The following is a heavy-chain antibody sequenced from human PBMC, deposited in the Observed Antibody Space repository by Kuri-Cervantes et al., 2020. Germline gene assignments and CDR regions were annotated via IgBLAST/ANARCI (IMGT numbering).Heavy chain of an antibody. J-gene: IGHJ4*02. Sequence: SETLSLTCTVSGGSISSGDYYWSWIRQPPGKGLEWIGYIYYSGSTYYNPSLKSRVTISVDTSKNQCSLKLSSVTAADTAVYYCARVRDDCSSTSCYLFDYWGQGTLVTVSS. CDR1: GGSISSGDYY. CDR2: IYYSGST. V-gene: IGHV4-30-4*01. D-gene: IGHD2-2*01. CDR3: ARVRDDCSSTSCYLFDY.